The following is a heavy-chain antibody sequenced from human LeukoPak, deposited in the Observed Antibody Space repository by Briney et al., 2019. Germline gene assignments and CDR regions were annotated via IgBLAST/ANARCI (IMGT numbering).Heavy chain of an antibody. CDR2: ISSSGSHI. Sequence: PGGSLRLSCAASGFTLSSYSMTWVRRAPGKGLEWVSYISSSGSHIYYADSVKGRFTISRDNAQNSLSLQMNSLRADDTAVYYCARDLSQGATSDTVGYFDYWGQGALVTVSS. CDR3: ARDLSQGATSDTVGYFDY. J-gene: IGHJ4*02. V-gene: IGHV3-21*01. D-gene: IGHD4-17*01. CDR1: GFTLSSYS.